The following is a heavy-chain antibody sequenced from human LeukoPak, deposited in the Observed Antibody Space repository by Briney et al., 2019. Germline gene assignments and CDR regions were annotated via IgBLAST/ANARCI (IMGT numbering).Heavy chain of an antibody. D-gene: IGHD4-23*01. J-gene: IGHJ4*02. V-gene: IGHV3-33*01. Sequence: GRSLRLSCAASGFTFSSSGMHWVRQAPCKGLEWVAVIWYDGSNKYYADSVKGRFTISRDNSKNTLFLQMNSLRAEDTAVYYCARDRGYGGNSCGDYWGQGTLVTVSS. CDR2: IWYDGSNK. CDR3: ARDRGYGGNSCGDY. CDR1: GFTFSSSG.